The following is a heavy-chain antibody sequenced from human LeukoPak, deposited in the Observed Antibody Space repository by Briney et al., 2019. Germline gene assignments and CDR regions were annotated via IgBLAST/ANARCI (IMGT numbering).Heavy chain of an antibody. CDR3: ATYYYGSGSYFTGFDY. D-gene: IGHD3-10*01. V-gene: IGHV1-24*01. CDR2: FDPEDGET. CDR1: GYTLTELS. Sequence: ASVKVSCKVSGYTLTELSMHWVRQAPGKGLEWMGGFDPEDGETIYAQKFQGRVTMTEDTSTDTAYMELSSLRSEDTAVYYCATYYYGSGSYFTGFDYWGQGTLVTVSS. J-gene: IGHJ4*02.